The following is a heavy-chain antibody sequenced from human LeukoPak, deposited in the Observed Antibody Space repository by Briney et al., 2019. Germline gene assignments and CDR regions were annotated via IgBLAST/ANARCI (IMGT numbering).Heavy chain of an antibody. J-gene: IGHJ6*03. D-gene: IGHD3-9*01. Sequence: GASAKVSCKASGYTFTSYDINWVRQATGQGLEWMGWMNPNSGNTGYAQKFQGRVTMTRNTSISTAYMELSSLRSEDTAVYYCARLLTGYYYYYYYMDVWGKGTTVTVSS. CDR3: ARLLTGYYYYYYYMDV. CDR1: GYTFTSYD. CDR2: MNPNSGNT. V-gene: IGHV1-8*01.